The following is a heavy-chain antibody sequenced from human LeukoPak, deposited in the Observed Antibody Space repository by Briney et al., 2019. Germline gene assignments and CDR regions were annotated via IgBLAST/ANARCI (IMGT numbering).Heavy chain of an antibody. CDR1: GFTFNTHG. D-gene: IGHD3-3*01. CDR2: IWFDGSVK. CDR3: VKDTAIQFLEPAF. Sequence: PGGSLRLSCAASGFTFNTHGMHWVRQAPGKGLEWVAAIWFDGSVKHYSDAVKGRFTISRDNSLNTLYLQMNSVRVEDTAMYYCVKDTAIQFLEPAFWGQGTLVTVSS. J-gene: IGHJ4*02. V-gene: IGHV3-33*06.